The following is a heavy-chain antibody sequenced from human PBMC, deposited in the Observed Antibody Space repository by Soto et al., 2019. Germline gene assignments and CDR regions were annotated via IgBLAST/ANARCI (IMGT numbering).Heavy chain of an antibody. CDR1: GFTFSSYG. Sequence: QVQLVESGGGVVQPGRSLRLSCAASGFTFSSYGMHWVRQAPGKGLEWVAVISYDGSNKYYADSVKGRFTISRDNSKNTLYLQMNSLSAEDTAVYYCAKDRSGYDRGAFDYWGQGTLVTVSS. J-gene: IGHJ4*02. CDR3: AKDRSGYDRGAFDY. CDR2: ISYDGSNK. V-gene: IGHV3-30*18. D-gene: IGHD5-12*01.